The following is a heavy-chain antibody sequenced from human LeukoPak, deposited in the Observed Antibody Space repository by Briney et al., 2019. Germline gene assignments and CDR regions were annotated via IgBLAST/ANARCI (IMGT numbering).Heavy chain of an antibody. CDR3: AKGYGSWDY. D-gene: IGHD6-13*01. J-gene: IGHJ4*02. Sequence: GGSLRLSCAASGFTFSSYGMHWVRQAPGKGLEWVAVISYDGSNKYYADSVKGRFTISRDNSKNTLYLQMNSLRAEDTAVYYCAKGYGSWDYWGQGTLVTVSS. V-gene: IGHV3-30*18. CDR1: GFTFSSYG. CDR2: ISYDGSNK.